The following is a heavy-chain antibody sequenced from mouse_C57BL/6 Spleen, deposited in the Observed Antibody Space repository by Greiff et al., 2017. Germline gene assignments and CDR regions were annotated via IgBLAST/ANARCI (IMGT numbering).Heavy chain of an antibody. V-gene: IGHV14-1*01. CDR3: TTRGITTVVATGNFDV. J-gene: IGHJ1*03. CDR1: GFNIKDYY. Sequence: EVKLMESGAELVRPGASVKLSCTASGFNIKDYYMHWVKQRPEQGLEWIGRIDPEDGDTEYAPKFQGKATMTADTSSNTAYLQLSSLTSEDTAVYYCTTRGITTVVATGNFDVWGTGTTVTVSS. D-gene: IGHD1-1*01. CDR2: IDPEDGDT.